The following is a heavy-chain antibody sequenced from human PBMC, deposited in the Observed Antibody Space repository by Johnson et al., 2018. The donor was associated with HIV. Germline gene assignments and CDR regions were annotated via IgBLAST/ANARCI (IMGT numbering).Heavy chain of an antibody. J-gene: IGHJ3*02. CDR3: AKDLYYYDSSGSVGAFDI. D-gene: IGHD3-22*01. CDR2: YDGNNK. V-gene: IGHV3-30*18. Sequence: YDGNNKQYVDSVKGRFTISRDNSKNTLYLQMNSLRAEDTAVYYCAKDLYYYDSSGSVGAFDIWGQGTMVTVSS.